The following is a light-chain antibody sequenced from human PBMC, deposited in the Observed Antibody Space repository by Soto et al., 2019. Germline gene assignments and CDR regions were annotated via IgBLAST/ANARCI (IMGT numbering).Light chain of an antibody. CDR1: SSDVGGYNY. J-gene: IGLJ1*01. Sequence: QSALTQPASVSGSPGQSITISCTGTSSDVGGYNYVSWYQKHPDKAPKLMSYEVRDRPSGVSNRFSGSKSGNTASLTISGLQAEDAADYYCSSYTISSTYVFGTGTKVT. V-gene: IGLV2-14*01. CDR3: SSYTISSTYV. CDR2: EVR.